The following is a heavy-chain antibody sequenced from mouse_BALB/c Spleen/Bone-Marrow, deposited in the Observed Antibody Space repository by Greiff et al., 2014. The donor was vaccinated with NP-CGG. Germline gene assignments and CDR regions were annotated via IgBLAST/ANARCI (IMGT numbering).Heavy chain of an antibody. D-gene: IGHD1-1*01. V-gene: IGHV5-17*02. CDR2: ISSGSSTI. J-gene: IGHJ2*01. CDR3: ASSPYGYFDY. Sequence: VQLKESGGGLVQPGGSRKLSCAASGFTFSSFWMHWVRQAPEKGLEWVAYISSGSSTIYYADTVKGRFTISRDNPKNTLFLQMTSLRSEDTAMYYCASSPYGYFDYWGQGTTLTVSS. CDR1: GFTFSSFW.